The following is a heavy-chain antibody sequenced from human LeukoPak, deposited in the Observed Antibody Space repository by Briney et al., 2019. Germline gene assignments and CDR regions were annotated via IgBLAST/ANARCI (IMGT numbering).Heavy chain of an antibody. Sequence: GASLQISCKGSGSSFTSYWIGWVRQLPGKGLEWMGIIYPGDSDTRYSPSFQGQVTISADKSISTAYLQWSSLKASDTAMYYCARGVVPAAAGWFDPWGQGTLVTVSS. CDR3: ARGVVPAAAGWFDP. J-gene: IGHJ5*02. CDR2: IYPGDSDT. CDR1: GSSFTSYW. D-gene: IGHD2-2*01. V-gene: IGHV5-51*01.